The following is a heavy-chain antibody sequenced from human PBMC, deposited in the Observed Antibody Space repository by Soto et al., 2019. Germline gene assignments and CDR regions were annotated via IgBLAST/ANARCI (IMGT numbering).Heavy chain of an antibody. CDR3: ARGWGHTSGDLDY. CDR2: ISVSSGNR. V-gene: IGHV1-18*04. CDR1: GYPFPNYG. Sequence: QVQLVQSGPEVKKPGASVKVSCKASGYPFPNYGLSWVRQAPGQGLEWMGWISVSSGNREYTQKYQGRLIMTTDTSTTTAYMELRSLTSDDTAVYYCARGWGHTSGDLDYWGQGTLVIVSS. J-gene: IGHJ4*02. D-gene: IGHD6-19*01.